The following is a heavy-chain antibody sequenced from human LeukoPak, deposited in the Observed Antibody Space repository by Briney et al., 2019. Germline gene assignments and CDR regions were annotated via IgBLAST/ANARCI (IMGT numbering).Heavy chain of an antibody. Sequence: PSETLSLTCTVSGGSISSGIYYWNWIRQPAGKGLEWIGRIYTSGSTNYNPSLKSRVIISLDTSTNQVSLKLRSVTAADTAVYYCARVPLPSGYYFGVDYWGQGTLVTVSS. CDR1: GGSISSGIYY. V-gene: IGHV4-61*02. CDR2: IYTSGST. D-gene: IGHD3-22*01. CDR3: ARVPLPSGYYFGVDY. J-gene: IGHJ4*02.